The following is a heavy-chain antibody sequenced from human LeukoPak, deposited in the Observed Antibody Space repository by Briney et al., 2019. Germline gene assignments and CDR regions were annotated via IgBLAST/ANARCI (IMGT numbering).Heavy chain of an antibody. CDR1: GYTFTSYA. V-gene: IGHV1-3*01. D-gene: IGHD6-19*01. Sequence: ASVKVSCKASGYTFTSYAMHWVRQAPGQRLEWMGWINAGNGNTKYSQKFQGRVTITRDTSASTAYMELSSLRSEDTAVYYCARVIAVAGAHEFDYWGQGTLVTVSS. J-gene: IGHJ4*02. CDR3: ARVIAVAGAHEFDY. CDR2: INAGNGNT.